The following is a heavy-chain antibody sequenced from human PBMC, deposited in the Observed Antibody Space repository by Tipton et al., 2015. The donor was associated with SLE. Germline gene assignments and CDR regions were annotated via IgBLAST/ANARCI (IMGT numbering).Heavy chain of an antibody. V-gene: IGHV4-4*01. Sequence: TLSLTCAVSGGSISSSNWWSWVRQPPGKGLEWIGEIYHGGSTNYNPSLKSRVTMSIDKSKNQFSLKMRSVTAADTAVYFCTRGPVGSGYYSSSDAFDFWGQGTMVTVSS. CDR1: GGSISSSNW. CDR2: IYHGGST. J-gene: IGHJ3*01. CDR3: TRGPVGSGYYSSSDAFDF. D-gene: IGHD3-22*01.